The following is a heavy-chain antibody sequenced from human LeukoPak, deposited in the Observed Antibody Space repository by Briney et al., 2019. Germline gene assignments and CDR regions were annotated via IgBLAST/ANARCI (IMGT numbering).Heavy chain of an antibody. Sequence: GGSLRLSCAASGFTFSSYAMTWVRQAPGKGLEWVSAISGSGDSTYYADSVKGRFTISRDNSKNTLYLQMNSLRAEDTAVYYCAKASAMIVVVSKHFDYWGQGTLVTVSS. CDR3: AKASAMIVVVSKHFDY. V-gene: IGHV3-23*01. CDR2: ISGSGDST. J-gene: IGHJ4*02. D-gene: IGHD3-22*01. CDR1: GFTFSSYA.